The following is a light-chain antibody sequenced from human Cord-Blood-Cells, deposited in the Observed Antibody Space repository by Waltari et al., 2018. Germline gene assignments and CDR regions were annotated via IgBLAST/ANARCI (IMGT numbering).Light chain of an antibody. CDR2: GNS. Sequence: QSVLTQPPSVSGAPGQRVTISCTGSSPNIGAGYDVHWYQQLPGTAPKLPIYGNSNRPAGVPDRFSGSQSVTSASLAITGLQAEDEADYYCQSYDSSLSGSCVFGTGTKVTVL. CDR1: SPNIGAGYD. CDR3: QSYDSSLSGSCV. V-gene: IGLV1-40*01. J-gene: IGLJ1*01.